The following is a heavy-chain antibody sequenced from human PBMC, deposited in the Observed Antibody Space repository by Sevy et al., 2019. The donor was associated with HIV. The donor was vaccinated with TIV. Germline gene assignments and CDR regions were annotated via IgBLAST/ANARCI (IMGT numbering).Heavy chain of an antibody. CDR1: GFTFSSYE. D-gene: IGHD1-1*01. Sequence: GGSLRLSCAASGFTFSSYEMNWVRQAPGKGLEWVSYISSGGSTIYYADTVKGRFTISRDNAKNSLYLQMNSLRAEDTAVYYCAKEPGGVRVDYWGQGTLVTVSS. CDR2: ISSGGSTI. CDR3: AKEPGGVRVDY. J-gene: IGHJ4*02. V-gene: IGHV3-48*03.